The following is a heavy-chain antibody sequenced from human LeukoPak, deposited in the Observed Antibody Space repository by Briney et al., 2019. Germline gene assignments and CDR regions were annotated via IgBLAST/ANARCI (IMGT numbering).Heavy chain of an antibody. V-gene: IGHV4-39*01. D-gene: IGHD3-22*01. Sequence: SEALSLTCTVSGDSISSSLHYWGWIRQPPGTGLEWIGSIYHTGNTYYNPSLKSRVTISVDTSKNQFSLKLNSVTAADTAVYYCARHAYYYDSSANNNCFDNWGQGTLVTASS. CDR1: GDSISSSLHY. J-gene: IGHJ4*02. CDR2: IYHTGNT. CDR3: ARHAYYYDSSANNNCFDN.